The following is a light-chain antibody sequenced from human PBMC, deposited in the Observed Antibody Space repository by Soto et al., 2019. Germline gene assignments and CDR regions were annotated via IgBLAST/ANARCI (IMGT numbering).Light chain of an antibody. CDR1: QSVGSN. V-gene: IGKV3-15*01. J-gene: IGKJ1*01. CDR2: GAS. CDR3: QQYNNWPTWT. Sequence: EIVMTQSPATLSVSPGERVTLSCRARQSVGSNLAWYQQKPGQAPRLPTYGASTRATGIPARFSGSGSETEFTLTISSLQAEASAVYFCQQYNNWPTWTFGQGTKVDIK.